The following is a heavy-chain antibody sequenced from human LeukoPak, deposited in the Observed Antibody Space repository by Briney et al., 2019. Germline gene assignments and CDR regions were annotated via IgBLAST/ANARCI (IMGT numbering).Heavy chain of an antibody. CDR1: GGSISSGGYY. CDR2: IYYSGNT. D-gene: IGHD2-21*02. V-gene: IGHV4-31*03. Sequence: SQTLSLTCTVSGGSISSGGYYWIWMRQPPGKGLEGMGYIYYSGNTYYNPSLKSRVTITVDTSKNQFSLMLSSVTAADTAVYYCAIKAKLAYCGGDCYWCHPGGQGTLDTV. CDR3: AIKAKLAYCGGDCYWCHP. J-gene: IGHJ5*02.